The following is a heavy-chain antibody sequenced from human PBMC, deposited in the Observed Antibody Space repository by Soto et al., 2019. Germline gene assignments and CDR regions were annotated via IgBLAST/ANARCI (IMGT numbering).Heavy chain of an antibody. V-gene: IGHV1-69*01. Sequence: QVQLVQSGAEVKKPGPSVKVSCKVSGGTFSTYPINWVRHAPGQGLEFMGGIIPKFGTTNYAQKFRGTVTITGDESTRTADMELKDLRPEDTAVYYCARGAAKSTGWYTWFDPWGQGTLVTVSS. CDR3: ARGAAKSTGWYTWFDP. CDR2: IIPKFGTT. J-gene: IGHJ5*02. D-gene: IGHD6-19*01. CDR1: GGTFSTYP.